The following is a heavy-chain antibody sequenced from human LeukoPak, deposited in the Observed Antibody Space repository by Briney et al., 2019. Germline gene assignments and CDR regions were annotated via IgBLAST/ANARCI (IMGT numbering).Heavy chain of an antibody. V-gene: IGHV4-4*07. CDR2: IYTSGNT. CDR1: GGSISNYY. J-gene: IGHJ6*03. CDR3: ARVQVGDFWSGFQRYYTYHMDV. Sequence: SETLSLTCTVSGGSISNYYWSWIRQPAGKGLEWIGHIYTSGNTNYNPPLKSRVTLSVDTSKNQFSLRLSSVTAADTAVYYCARVQVGDFWSGFQRYYTYHMDVWGKGTTVTVSS. D-gene: IGHD3-3*01.